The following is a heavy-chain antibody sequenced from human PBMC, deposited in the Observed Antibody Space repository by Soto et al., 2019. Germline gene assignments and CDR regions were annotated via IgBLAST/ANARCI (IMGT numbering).Heavy chain of an antibody. CDR1: GFTFSNAW. V-gene: IGHV3-15*07. CDR3: TTDSIAAAETQYYYYYYGMDV. CDR2: IKSKTDGGTT. D-gene: IGHD6-13*01. J-gene: IGHJ6*02. Sequence: EVQLVESGGGLVKPGGSLRLSCAASGFTFSNAWMNWVRQAPGKGLEWVGPIKSKTDGGTTDYAAPVKGRFTISRDDSKNTLYLQMNSLKTEDTAVYYSTTDSIAAAETQYYYYYYGMDVWGQGTTVTVSS.